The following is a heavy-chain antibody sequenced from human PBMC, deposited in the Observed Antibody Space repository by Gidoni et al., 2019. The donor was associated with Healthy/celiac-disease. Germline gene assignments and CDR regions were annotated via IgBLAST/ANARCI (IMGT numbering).Heavy chain of an antibody. CDR2: IYHSGST. Sequence: QVQLQESGPGLVKPSEPLSLTCTASGYSISSGYSWGWIRQAPGKGLEWIGSIYHSGSTYYNPSLKSRVTRSVDTSKNQFSLKLSSVTAADTAVYYCARLGGEYPFDYWGQGTLVTVSS. J-gene: IGHJ4*02. CDR1: GYSISSGYS. CDR3: ARLGGEYPFDY. V-gene: IGHV4-38-2*02. D-gene: IGHD3-16*01.